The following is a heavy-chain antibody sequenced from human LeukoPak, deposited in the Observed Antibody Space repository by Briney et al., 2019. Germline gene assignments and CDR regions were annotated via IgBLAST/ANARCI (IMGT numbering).Heavy chain of an antibody. V-gene: IGHV1-46*01. J-gene: IGHJ4*02. CDR1: GNTFTSYY. CDR3: ARDNTAGGPFDY. Sequence: ASVKVSCKASGNTFTSYYMHWVRQAPGQGLEWMGIINPSGGRTNYAQKFQGRVTMTRDTSTSAVYMELSSLRSEDTAMYYCARDNTAGGPFDYWGQGTLVTVST. CDR2: INPSGGRT. D-gene: IGHD6-13*01.